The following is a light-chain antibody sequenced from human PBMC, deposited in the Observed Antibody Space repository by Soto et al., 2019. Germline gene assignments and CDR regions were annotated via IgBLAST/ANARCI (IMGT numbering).Light chain of an antibody. CDR1: QSVSSD. V-gene: IGKV3-11*01. CDR3: QQRSNWPPIT. Sequence: EIVMTQSPATLSVSPGESATLSCRASQSVSSDLAWYQQKPGQAPRLLIYDASNRATGIPARFSGSGSGTDFTLTISSPEPEDFAVYYCQQRSNWPPITFGQGTRLEIK. J-gene: IGKJ5*01. CDR2: DAS.